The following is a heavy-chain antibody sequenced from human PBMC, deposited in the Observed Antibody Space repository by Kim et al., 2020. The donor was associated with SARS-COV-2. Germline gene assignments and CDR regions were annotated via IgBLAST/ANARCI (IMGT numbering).Heavy chain of an antibody. D-gene: IGHD2-2*01. CDR3: ARERGYCSSTSCRFYGMDV. J-gene: IGHJ6*02. CDR2: IYYSGST. Sequence: SETLSLTCTVSGGSISSSSYYWGWIRQPPGKGLEWIGSIYYSGSTYYNPSLKSRVTISVDTSKNQFSLKLSSVTAADTAVYYCARERGYCSSTSCRFYGMDVWGQGTTVTVSS. CDR1: GGSISSSSYY. V-gene: IGHV4-39*07.